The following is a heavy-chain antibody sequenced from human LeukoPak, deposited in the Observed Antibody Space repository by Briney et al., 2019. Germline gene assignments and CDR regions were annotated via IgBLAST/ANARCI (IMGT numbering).Heavy chain of an antibody. D-gene: IGHD4-17*01. CDR2: ISAYNGNT. CDR1: GYTFTSYG. CDR3: ARDWDAHDYGDYYFDY. Sequence: ASVKVSCKASGYTFTSYGIRWVGQAPGQGREGMGWISAYNGNTNYAQKLQGRVTMTTDTSTSTAYMELRSLRSDDTAVYYCARDWDAHDYGDYYFDYWGQGTLVTVSS. V-gene: IGHV1-18*04. J-gene: IGHJ4*02.